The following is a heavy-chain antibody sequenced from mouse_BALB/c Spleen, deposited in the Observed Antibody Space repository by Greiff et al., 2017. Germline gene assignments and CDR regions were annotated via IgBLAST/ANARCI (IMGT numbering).Heavy chain of an antibody. D-gene: IGHD1-1*01. CDR3: ASNYYGSSYSFDY. V-gene: IGHV1S29*02. J-gene: IGHJ2*01. CDR1: GYTFTDYN. CDR2: IYPYNGGT. Sequence: VQLQQSGPELVKPGASVKISCKASGYTFTDYNMHWVKQSHGKSLEWIGYIYPYNGGTGYNQKFKSKATLTVDNSSSTAYMGLRSLTSEDSAVYYCASNYYGSSYSFDYWGQGTTLTVSS.